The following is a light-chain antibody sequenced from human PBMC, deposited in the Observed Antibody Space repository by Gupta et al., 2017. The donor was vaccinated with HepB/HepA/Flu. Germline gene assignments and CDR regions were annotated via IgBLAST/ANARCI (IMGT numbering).Light chain of an antibody. CDR2: KMS. J-gene: IGKJ1*01. V-gene: IGKV2-30*01. CDR1: QSLLYSDGSTY. Sequence: VVMPQSPLSLPVTLGQPASIFCRSNQSLLYSDGSTYLNWFQQRPGQSPRRLIYKMSKRESGVPERFSGSGSGTDFTLKISRVEADDVGVYYCMQGASGPWTFGQGTKVDIK. CDR3: MQGASGPWT.